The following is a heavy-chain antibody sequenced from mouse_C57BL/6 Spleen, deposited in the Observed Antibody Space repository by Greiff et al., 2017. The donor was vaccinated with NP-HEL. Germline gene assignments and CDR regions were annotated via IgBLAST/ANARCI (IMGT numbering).Heavy chain of an antibody. CDR2: IYPGDGDT. J-gene: IGHJ4*01. CDR3: ASGTRYAMDY. CDR1: GYAFSSSW. V-gene: IGHV1-82*01. Sequence: QVQLKESGPELVKPGASVKISCKASGYAFSSSWMNWVKQRPGKGLEWIGRIYPGDGDTNYNGKFKGKATLTADKSSSTAYMQLSSLTSEDSAVYFCASGTRYAMDYWGQGTSVTVSS. D-gene: IGHD4-1*01.